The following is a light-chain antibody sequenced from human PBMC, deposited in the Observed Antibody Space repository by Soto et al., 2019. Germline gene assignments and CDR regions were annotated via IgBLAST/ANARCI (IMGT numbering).Light chain of an antibody. J-gene: IGLJ2*01. CDR1: SSDVGAFND. Sequence: QSALTQPASVSGSPGQSITISCTGASSDVGAFNDLSWYQHPPGKAPKLLIYDDSNRPSGLSNRFAGTKAGYTAALTISGLLAEEEADYYCSPYTSSTTGLFGGGTKLTVL. V-gene: IGLV2-14*03. CDR2: DDS. CDR3: SPYTSSTTGL.